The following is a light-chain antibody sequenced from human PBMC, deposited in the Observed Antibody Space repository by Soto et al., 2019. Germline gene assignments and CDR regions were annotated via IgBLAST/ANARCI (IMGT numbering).Light chain of an antibody. CDR1: QSISSW. CDR3: QQYNSYPWT. CDR2: DAS. V-gene: IGKV1-5*01. J-gene: IGKJ1*01. Sequence: DIQMTQSPSTLSASVGDRVTITCRASQSISSWLAWYQQKPGKAPKLLIYDASSLEMGVPSRFSGSGSGTEFTLTISSLQPDDFATYYCQQYNSYPWTFGQGTKVEIK.